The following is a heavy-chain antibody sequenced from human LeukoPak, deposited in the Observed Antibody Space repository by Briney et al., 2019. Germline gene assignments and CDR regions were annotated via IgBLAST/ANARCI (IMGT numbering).Heavy chain of an antibody. CDR1: GFTLSSYS. CDR2: TGSSSTTI. D-gene: IGHD6-13*01. Sequence: GGSLRLSCAASGFTLSSYSMNWVRQAPGKGLEWVSYTGSSSTTIYYADSVKGRFTISRDNAKNSLYLQMNRLRAEDTAVYYCARDRSHQRRFHSSREENWFDPWGQGTLVTVSS. CDR3: ARDRSHQRRFHSSREENWFDP. J-gene: IGHJ5*02. V-gene: IGHV3-48*01.